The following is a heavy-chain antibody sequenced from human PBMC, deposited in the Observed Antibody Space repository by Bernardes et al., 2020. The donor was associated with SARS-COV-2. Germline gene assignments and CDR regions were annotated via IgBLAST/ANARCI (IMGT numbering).Heavy chain of an antibody. V-gene: IGHV1-8*01. CDR2: MNPNEGTT. CDR3: ARANGNTPRGYYYYYHGMDG. CDR1: GYSFNSYD. J-gene: IGHJ6*02. D-gene: IGHD5-12*01. Sequence: ASVKVSCKASGYSFNSYDINWVRQASGQGLEWMGWMNPNEGTTGYAQRFQGRISMTRSTSKGTAYMELNRLRFEDTAVYYCARANGNTPRGYYYYYHGMDGWGQGTTVTVSS.